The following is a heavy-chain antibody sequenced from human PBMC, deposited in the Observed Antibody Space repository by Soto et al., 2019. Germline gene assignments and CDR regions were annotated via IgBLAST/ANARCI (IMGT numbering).Heavy chain of an antibody. J-gene: IGHJ6*02. V-gene: IGHV3-30-3*01. Sequence: QVQLVESGGGVVQPGRSLRLSCAASGFTFSSYAMHWVRQAPGKGLEWVAVISYDGSNKYYADSVKGRFTISRDNSKNXXYXQXXSLRAEDTAVYYCARGPMLSSGWSPSLYYYYGMDVWGQGTTVTVSS. CDR2: ISYDGSNK. CDR3: ARGPMLSSGWSPSLYYYYGMDV. D-gene: IGHD6-19*01. CDR1: GFTFSSYA.